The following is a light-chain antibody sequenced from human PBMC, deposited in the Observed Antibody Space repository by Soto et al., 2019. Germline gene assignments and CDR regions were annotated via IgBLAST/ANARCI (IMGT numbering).Light chain of an antibody. Sequence: NFMLTQPHSVSGSPGKTVTISCTRISGSIASNYVQWYQQRPGSSPTTVIYEDNQRPSGVPDRFSGSIDSSSNSASLTISGLETEDEADYYCQSCDSSNQVFGGGTKLTVL. CDR2: EDN. J-gene: IGLJ3*02. V-gene: IGLV6-57*01. CDR1: SGSIASNY. CDR3: QSCDSSNQV.